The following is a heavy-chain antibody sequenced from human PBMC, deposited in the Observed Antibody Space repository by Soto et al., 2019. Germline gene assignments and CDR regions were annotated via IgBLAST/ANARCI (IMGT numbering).Heavy chain of an antibody. V-gene: IGHV3-53*04. J-gene: IGHJ4*02. CDR1: GFTVSSNY. CDR2: ISSAGDT. Sequence: GGSLRLSCAASGFTVSSNYMSWVRQAPGKGLEWVSIISSAGDTYYADSVKGRFTISRHDSENTLYLQMNSLRAEDTAVYYCARDFYFDYWGQGTLVTVSS. CDR3: ARDFYFDY.